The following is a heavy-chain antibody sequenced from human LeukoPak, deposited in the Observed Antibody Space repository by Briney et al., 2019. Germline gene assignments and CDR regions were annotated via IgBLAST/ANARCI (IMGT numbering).Heavy chain of an antibody. CDR3: ARGNYHAMDV. CDR2: IKGDGRST. CDR1: GFTFSNYW. V-gene: IGHV3-74*01. Sequence: HPGGSLRLSCAASGFTFSNYWMHWVRQTPGEGRVCVSLIKGDGRSTTYADSVKGRFTISRDNAKNAVYLQMNSLRAEDTAVYYCARGNYHAMDVWGQGPTVTVSS. J-gene: IGHJ6*02.